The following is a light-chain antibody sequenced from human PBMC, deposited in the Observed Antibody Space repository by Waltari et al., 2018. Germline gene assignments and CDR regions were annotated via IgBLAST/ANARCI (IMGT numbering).Light chain of an antibody. V-gene: IGKV1-9*01. CDR1: QDLLTY. CDR3: QQLNGYPWT. Sequence: DIQLTQSPSFLSASVEDTVTITCRASQDLLTYLAWYQQKPGTAPKLLISGVSTLQSGVPSRFGGSGAGTEFNLTITNLQPEDFATYYCQQLNGYPWTFGQGTKVEVK. CDR2: GVS. J-gene: IGKJ1*01.